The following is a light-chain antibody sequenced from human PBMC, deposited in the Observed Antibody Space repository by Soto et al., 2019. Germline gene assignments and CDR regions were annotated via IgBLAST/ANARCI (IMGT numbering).Light chain of an antibody. CDR2: TNT. J-gene: IGLJ1*01. CDR1: SSNIGAGYD. Sequence: QSVLTQPPSVSGAPGQRVTISCSGNSSNIGAGYDVHWYQQLPGTAPKLLIYTNTNRPSGVPDRFSGSKSGTSASLAITGLQAEDEGDYYCQSYDSSLSGYVFGTGTKVTVL. CDR3: QSYDSSLSGYV. V-gene: IGLV1-40*01.